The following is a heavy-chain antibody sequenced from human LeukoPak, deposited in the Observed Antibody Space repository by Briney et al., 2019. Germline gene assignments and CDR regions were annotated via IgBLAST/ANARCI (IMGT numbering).Heavy chain of an antibody. V-gene: IGHV3-33*01. CDR3: AREGYGYGMDV. J-gene: IGHJ6*02. CDR1: GFTFSSYG. Sequence: GGSLRLACAASGFTFSSYGMHWVRQAPGKGLEWVAVIWYDGSNKYYADSVKGRITISRDNSKNTLYLQMNSLRAEDTAVYYCAREGYGYGMDVWGQGTTVTVSS. CDR2: IWYDGSNK. D-gene: IGHD5-18*01.